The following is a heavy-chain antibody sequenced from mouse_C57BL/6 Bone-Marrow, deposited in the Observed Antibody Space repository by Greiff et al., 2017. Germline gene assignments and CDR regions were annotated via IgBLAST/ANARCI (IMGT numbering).Heavy chain of an antibody. J-gene: IGHJ4*01. CDR2: IRSKSNNYAT. Sequence: EVQRVESGGGLVQPKGSLKLSCAASGFSFNTYAMNWVRQAPGKGLEWVARIRSKSNNYATYYADSVKARFTNAIAASESMLYLQMTNLKTEDTAMYYYVSTTQATKDAMDYWGQGTSVTVSS. CDR3: VSTTQATKDAMDY. V-gene: IGHV10-1*01. CDR1: GFSFNTYA. D-gene: IGHD4-1*02.